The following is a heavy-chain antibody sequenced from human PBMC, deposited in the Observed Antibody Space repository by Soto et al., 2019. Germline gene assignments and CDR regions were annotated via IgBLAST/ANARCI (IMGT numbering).Heavy chain of an antibody. Sequence: SVKVSCKASGGTFSSYAISWVRQAPGQGLEWMGGIIPIFGTANYAQKFQGRVTITADESTSTAYMELSSLRSEDTAMYYCARDSAPDYSNSIWFDPWGQGTLVTVSS. V-gene: IGHV1-69*13. CDR1: GGTFSSYA. J-gene: IGHJ5*02. CDR2: IIPIFGTA. D-gene: IGHD4-4*01. CDR3: ARDSAPDYSNSIWFDP.